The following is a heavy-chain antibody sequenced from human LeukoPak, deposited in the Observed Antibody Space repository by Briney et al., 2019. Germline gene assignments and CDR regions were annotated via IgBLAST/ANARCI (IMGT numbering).Heavy chain of an antibody. CDR1: GGSISSGGYY. CDR3: GRAREGEKSGYDPLVYY. D-gene: IGHD5-12*01. CDR2: IYYSGST. Sequence: SETLSLTCTVSGGSISSGGYYWSWIRQHPGKGLEWIGYIYYSGSTYYNPSLKSRVTISVDTSKNQFSLKLSSVTAADTAVYYCGRAREGEKSGYDPLVYYWGQGTLVTVSS. V-gene: IGHV4-31*03. J-gene: IGHJ4*02.